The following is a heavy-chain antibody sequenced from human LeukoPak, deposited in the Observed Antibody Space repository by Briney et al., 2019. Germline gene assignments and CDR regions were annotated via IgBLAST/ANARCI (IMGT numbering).Heavy chain of an antibody. D-gene: IGHD3-10*01. V-gene: IGHV4-31*03. CDR3: ARDTAWFGGREVYRVGLFDF. J-gene: IGHJ4*02. CDR1: GGSISSGSFY. CDR2: ISYSGST. Sequence: SETLSLTCTVSGGSISSGSFYWSWIRQHPGKGLEWIGCISYSGSTYYNPSLKSRLTISVDTSNNQFSLKLNSVTAADTAVYFCARDTAWFGGREVYRVGLFDFWGQGTLVTVSS.